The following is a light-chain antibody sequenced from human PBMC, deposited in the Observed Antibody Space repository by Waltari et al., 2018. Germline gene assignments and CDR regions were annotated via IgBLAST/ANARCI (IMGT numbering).Light chain of an antibody. CDR1: SSKSGGNR. CDR2: SNN. Sequence: QSVLTQPPSASGTPGQRVTSSCSGSSSKSGGNRVDWYQQVPGTAPKLLIYSNNQRPSGVPDRFSGSKSGTSASLAISGLQSEDEAEYFCAAWDDSLNLIFGVGTKLTVL. V-gene: IGLV1-44*01. J-gene: IGLJ2*01. CDR3: AAWDDSLNLI.